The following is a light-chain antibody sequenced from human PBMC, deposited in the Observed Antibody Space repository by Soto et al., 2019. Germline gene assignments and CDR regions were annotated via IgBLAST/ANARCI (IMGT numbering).Light chain of an antibody. V-gene: IGKV3-15*01. CDR1: QSVSSN. CDR2: GAS. Sequence: EIVMTQSPATLSVSPGERATVSCRASQSVSSNLAWYQQKPGQAPRLHIYGASTRATGIPARFSGSGSGTEFTLTIGSLQSEDFAVYYCQQYNNWPRTLGQGTKLEIK. J-gene: IGKJ2*01. CDR3: QQYNNWPRT.